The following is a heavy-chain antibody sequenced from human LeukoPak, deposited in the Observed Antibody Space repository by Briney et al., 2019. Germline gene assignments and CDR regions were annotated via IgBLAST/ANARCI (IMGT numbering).Heavy chain of an antibody. J-gene: IGHJ4*02. Sequence: SVTVSCKASGGTFSSYAISWVRQAPGQGLEWMGGIIPIFGTANYAQKFQGRVTITADESTSTAYMGLSSLRSEDTAVYYCARSYYDSSGYYFSSAHKAEYYFDYWGQGTLVTVSS. CDR2: IIPIFGTA. D-gene: IGHD3-22*01. V-gene: IGHV1-69*13. CDR3: ARSYYDSSGYYFSSAHKAEYYFDY. CDR1: GGTFSSYA.